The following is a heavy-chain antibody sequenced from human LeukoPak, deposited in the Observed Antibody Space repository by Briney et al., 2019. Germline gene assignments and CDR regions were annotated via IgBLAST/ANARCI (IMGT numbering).Heavy chain of an antibody. CDR3: ARDFKVNWFDP. D-gene: IGHD2-21*01. V-gene: IGHV4-39*07. CDR2: IYFNGRT. CDR1: GGSITSTNYY. Sequence: PSETLSLTCTVSGGSITSTNYYWGWIRQPPGKGLEWIGSIYFNGRTYYNPPLMSRVTISVDTSKNQFSLKLSSVTAADTAVYYCARDFKVNWFDPWGQGTLVTVSS. J-gene: IGHJ5*02.